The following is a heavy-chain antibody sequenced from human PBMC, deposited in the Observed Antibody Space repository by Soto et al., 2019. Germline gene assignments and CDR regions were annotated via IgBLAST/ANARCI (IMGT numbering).Heavy chain of an antibody. CDR3: AKGPLYHYGLVV. Sequence: QVQLVQSGAEVKKPGASVKVSCKTSGYTFTSFGINWVRQAPGQGLEWMGWISAYDGHTNYAQNLQGRVTMTTDTSTSTAYMELRSLRSDDTAVYYCAKGPLYHYGLVVWGQGTTVTVSS. CDR1: GYTFTSFG. J-gene: IGHJ6*02. CDR2: ISAYDGHT. V-gene: IGHV1-18*01.